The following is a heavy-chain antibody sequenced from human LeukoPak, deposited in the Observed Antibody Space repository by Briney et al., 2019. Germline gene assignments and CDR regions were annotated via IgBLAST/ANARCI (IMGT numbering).Heavy chain of an antibody. D-gene: IGHD2-2*01. Sequence: GASVKVSCKASGYTFTSYGISWVRQAPGQGLEWMGWISAYNGNTNYAQKFQGRVTMTRNTSISTAYMELSSLRSEDTAVYYCARGYKFTYCSSTSCYEGGSIDPWGQGTLVTVSS. CDR2: ISAYNGNT. J-gene: IGHJ5*02. CDR1: GYTFTSYG. CDR3: ARGYKFTYCSSTSCYEGGSIDP. V-gene: IGHV1-18*01.